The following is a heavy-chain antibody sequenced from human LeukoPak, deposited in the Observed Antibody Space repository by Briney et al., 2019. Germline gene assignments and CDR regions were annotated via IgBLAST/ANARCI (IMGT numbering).Heavy chain of an antibody. CDR2: ISGSGGST. CDR1: GFTFSSYA. D-gene: IGHD2-8*01. CDR3: AKAVIVLMVYASCYFDY. V-gene: IGHV3-23*01. Sequence: GGSLRLSCAASGFTFSSYAMSWVRQAPGKGLEWVSAISGSGGSTYYADSVKGRFTISRDNSKNTLYLQMNSLRAEDTAVYYCAKAVIVLMVYASCYFDYWGQGTLVTVSS. J-gene: IGHJ4*02.